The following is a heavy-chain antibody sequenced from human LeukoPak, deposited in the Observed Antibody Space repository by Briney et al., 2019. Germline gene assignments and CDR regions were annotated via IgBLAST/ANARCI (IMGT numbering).Heavy chain of an antibody. CDR1: GGSISSYY. CDR2: ISYTGST. Sequence: PSETLSLTCTVSGGSISSYYWSWIRQPPGKGLEWIGYISYTGSTNYNPSLKSRVTISVDTSKNQFSLKLSSVTAADTAVYYCAGVGGPLAPADYWGQGTLVTVSS. CDR3: AGVGGPLAPADY. J-gene: IGHJ4*02. V-gene: IGHV4-59*01. D-gene: IGHD1-26*01.